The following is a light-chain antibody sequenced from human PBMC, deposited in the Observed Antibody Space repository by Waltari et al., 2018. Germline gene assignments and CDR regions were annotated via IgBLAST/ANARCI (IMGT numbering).Light chain of an antibody. CDR2: DVV. J-gene: IGLJ2*01. CDR3: SSYASSK. Sequence: QSALTQPASVSGSPGQTITSSCTGTMRDIGGHYYVSWYQQHPGKAPHLMIYDVVKRPSGVSNRFSGSKSGNTASLTISGLQAEDDAIYYCSSYASSKFGGGTKLTVL. V-gene: IGLV2-14*01. CDR1: MRDIGGHYY.